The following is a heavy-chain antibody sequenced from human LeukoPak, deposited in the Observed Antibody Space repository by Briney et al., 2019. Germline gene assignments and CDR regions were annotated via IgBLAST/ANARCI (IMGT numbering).Heavy chain of an antibody. D-gene: IGHD2-21*02. V-gene: IGHV4-34*01. CDR3: AKSGDGDTFDI. Sequence: SETLSLTCAVYGRSFSGYYWSWIRQPPGKGLEWIGEINHSGSTNYNPSLKSRVTISVDTSKNQFSLKLSSVTAADTAVYYCAKSGDGDTFDIWGQGTMVTVSS. J-gene: IGHJ3*02. CDR1: GRSFSGYY. CDR2: INHSGST.